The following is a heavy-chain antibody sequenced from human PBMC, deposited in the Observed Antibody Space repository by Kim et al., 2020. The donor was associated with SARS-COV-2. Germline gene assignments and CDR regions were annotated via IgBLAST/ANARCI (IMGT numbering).Heavy chain of an antibody. J-gene: IGHJ4*02. CDR2: IWDDGSNK. CDR3: AKDSSGGFDY. V-gene: IGHV3-33*06. D-gene: IGHD6-19*01. CDR1: GFAFSRYP. Sequence: GRSLRLSCSASGFAFSRYPMHWVRQAPGKGLEWVAVIWDDGSNKYYGDSVKGRFTISRDNSKNTLFLQMNSLRVEDTAVYYCAKDSSGGFDYWGQGTLVT.